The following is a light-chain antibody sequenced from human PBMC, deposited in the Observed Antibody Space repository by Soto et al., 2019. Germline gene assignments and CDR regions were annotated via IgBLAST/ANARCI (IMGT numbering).Light chain of an antibody. J-gene: IGKJ1*01. CDR2: DAS. Sequence: IQMTQSPSTLSASLGDRVTITCRASQSIISWLAWYQHKPGKAPELLIYDASTLESGVPSRFSGSGSGTEFSLTISSLQPDDFATFYCQQYSSFSRTFGQGTKVDI. CDR3: QQYSSFSRT. V-gene: IGKV1-5*01. CDR1: QSIISW.